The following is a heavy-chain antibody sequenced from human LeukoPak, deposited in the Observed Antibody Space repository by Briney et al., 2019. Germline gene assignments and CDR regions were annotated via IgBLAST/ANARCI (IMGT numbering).Heavy chain of an antibody. Sequence: SVKVSCKASGGTFSSYAISWVRQAPGQGLEWMGRIIPILGIANYAQKFQGRVTITADKSTSTAYMELSSLRSEDTAVYYCARDPGYYDSSGYYYWYFDLWGRGTLVTVSS. CDR3: ARDPGYYDSSGYYYWYFDL. D-gene: IGHD3-22*01. CDR2: IIPILGIA. V-gene: IGHV1-69*04. J-gene: IGHJ2*01. CDR1: GGTFSSYA.